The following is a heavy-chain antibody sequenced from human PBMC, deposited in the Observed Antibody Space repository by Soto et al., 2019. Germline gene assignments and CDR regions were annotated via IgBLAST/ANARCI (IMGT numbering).Heavy chain of an antibody. D-gene: IGHD6-6*01. CDR1: GFTFDDYA. CDR3: AKDLGYSSSSNAFDI. CDR2: ISWNSGSI. Sequence: EVQLVESGGGLVQPGRSLRLSCAASGFTFDDYAMHWVRQAPGKGLEWVSGISWNSGSIGYADSVKGRFTISRDNAKNSLYLQMNSLRAEDTASYYCAKDLGYSSSSNAFDIWRQGTMVTVSS. V-gene: IGHV3-9*01. J-gene: IGHJ3*02.